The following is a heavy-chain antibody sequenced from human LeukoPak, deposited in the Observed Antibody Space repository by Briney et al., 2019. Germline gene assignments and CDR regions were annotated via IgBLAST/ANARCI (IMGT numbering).Heavy chain of an antibody. J-gene: IGHJ5*02. CDR2: INHSGST. V-gene: IGHV4-34*01. D-gene: IGHD3-16*01. CDR3: ARGWGVVLIRWFDP. CDR1: GGSFSGYY. Sequence: SETLSLTCAVYGGSFSGYYWSWIRQPPGKGLEWIGEINHSGSTNYNPSLKRRVTISVDTSKNQFSLKLSSVTAADTAVYYCARGWGVVLIRWFDPWGQGTLVTVSS.